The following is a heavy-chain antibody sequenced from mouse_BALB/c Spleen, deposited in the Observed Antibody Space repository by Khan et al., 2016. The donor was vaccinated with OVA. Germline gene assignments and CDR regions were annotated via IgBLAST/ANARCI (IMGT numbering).Heavy chain of an antibody. CDR1: GYGFSNYL. Sequence: QVQLKESGAELVRPGSSVKISCKASGYGFSNYLMNWVKQGPGQGLEWIGQIYPGDGNTNYNGKFKDKATLTVDKSSSTAYMQLSSLTSEDSAVYFCARSGYDYFAYGGQGTLVTVSA. V-gene: IGHV1-80*01. CDR3: ARSGYDYFAY. CDR2: IYPGDGNT. D-gene: IGHD2-14*01. J-gene: IGHJ3*01.